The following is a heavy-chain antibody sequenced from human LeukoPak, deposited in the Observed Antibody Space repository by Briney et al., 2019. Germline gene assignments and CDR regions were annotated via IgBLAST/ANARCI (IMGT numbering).Heavy chain of an antibody. J-gene: IGHJ1*01. CDR3: ATLRFLEWLLFPEYFQH. V-gene: IGHV3-21*01. CDR2: ISSTGGYL. CDR1: GFDFSDYG. Sequence: GGSLRLSCVGSGFDFSDYGMNWVRQAPGKGLEFVSSISSTGGYLYHAESVKGRFTMSRDNAENSLYLQMNSLRAEDTAVYYCATLRFLEWLLFPEYFQHWGQGTLVTVSS. D-gene: IGHD3-3*01.